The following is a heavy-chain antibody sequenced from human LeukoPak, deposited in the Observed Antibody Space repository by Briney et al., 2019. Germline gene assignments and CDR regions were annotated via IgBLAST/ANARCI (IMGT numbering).Heavy chain of an antibody. D-gene: IGHD3-22*01. CDR2: INPSGGST. CDR1: GYTFTSYY. Sequence: ASVKVSCKASGYTFTSYYMHWVRQAPGQGLEWMGIINPSGGSTSYAQKFQGRVTMTRDMSTSTVYMELSSLRSEDTAVYYCAREDYSDSSGYYSPWFDPWGQGTLVTVSS. CDR3: AREDYSDSSGYYSPWFDP. J-gene: IGHJ5*02. V-gene: IGHV1-46*01.